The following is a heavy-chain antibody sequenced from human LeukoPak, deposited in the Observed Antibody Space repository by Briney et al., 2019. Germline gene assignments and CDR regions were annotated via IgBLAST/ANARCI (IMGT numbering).Heavy chain of an antibody. CDR2: IYYSGST. D-gene: IGHD3-22*01. V-gene: IGHV4-31*03. CDR1: GGSISSGGYY. CDR3: AASRHYYDSSGYHAFDWFAP. Sequence: SETLSLTCTVSGGSISSGGYYWSWIRQHPGKGLEWIGYIYYSGSTYYNPSLKSRVTISVDTSKNQFSLKLSSVTAADTAVYYCAASRHYYDSSGYHAFDWFAPWGQGTLVTVSS. J-gene: IGHJ5*02.